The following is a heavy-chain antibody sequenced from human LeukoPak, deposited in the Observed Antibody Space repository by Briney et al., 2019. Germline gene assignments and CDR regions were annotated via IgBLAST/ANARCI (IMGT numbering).Heavy chain of an antibody. CDR1: GFTFDSYS. CDR3: ARDRARSSSWYGSGDY. V-gene: IGHV3-21*01. CDR2: ISSSSSYI. Sequence: GGSLRLSCAASGFTFDSYSMNWVRQAPGKGLEWVSSISSSSSYIYYADSVKGRFTISRDNAKNSLYLQMNSLRAEDTAVYYCARDRARSSSWYGSGDYWGQGTLVTVSS. D-gene: IGHD6-13*01. J-gene: IGHJ4*02.